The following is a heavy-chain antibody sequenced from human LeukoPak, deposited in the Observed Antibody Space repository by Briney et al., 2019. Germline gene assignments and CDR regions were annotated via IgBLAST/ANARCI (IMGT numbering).Heavy chain of an antibody. CDR1: GGSISSSSYY. D-gene: IGHD3-10*01. CDR2: VYYTGST. Sequence: PSETLSLTCTVSGGSISSSSYYWSWIRQPPGKGLEWIGYVYYTGSTNYNPSLKSRVTISVDTSKNQFSLKLTSVTATDTAVYFCARGPLGDLFSDAFDIWGQGTKVTVSS. CDR3: ARGPLGDLFSDAFDI. V-gene: IGHV4-61*01. J-gene: IGHJ3*02.